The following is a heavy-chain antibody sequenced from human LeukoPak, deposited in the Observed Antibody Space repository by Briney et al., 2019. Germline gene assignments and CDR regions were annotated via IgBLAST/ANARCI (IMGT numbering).Heavy chain of an antibody. D-gene: IGHD3-3*01. CDR1: GGSFSGYY. V-gene: IGHV4-34*01. Sequence: SETLSLTCAVYGGSFSGYYWSWIRQPSGKGLEWIGEINHSGSTNYNPSLKSRVAISVDTSKNQFSLKLSSVTAADTAVYYCARLGDYDFWSGYYPHNWFDPWGQGTLVTVSS. CDR2: INHSGST. J-gene: IGHJ5*02. CDR3: ARLGDYDFWSGYYPHNWFDP.